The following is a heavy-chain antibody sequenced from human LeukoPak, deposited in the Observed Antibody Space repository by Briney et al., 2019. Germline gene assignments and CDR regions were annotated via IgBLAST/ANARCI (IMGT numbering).Heavy chain of an antibody. CDR2: ISGSGGST. CDR1: GFTFSSYA. Sequence: GGSLRLSCAASGFTFSSYAMSWVRQAPGKGLEWVSAISGSGGSTYYADSVKGGFTTSRDNSKNTLYLQMNSLRAEDTAVYYCAKSVFGVVSVYFDYWGQGTLVTVSS. CDR3: AKSVFGVVSVYFDY. V-gene: IGHV3-23*01. J-gene: IGHJ4*02. D-gene: IGHD3-3*01.